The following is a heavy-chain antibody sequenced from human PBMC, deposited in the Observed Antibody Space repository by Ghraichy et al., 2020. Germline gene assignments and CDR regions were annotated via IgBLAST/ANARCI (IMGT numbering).Heavy chain of an antibody. CDR3: ARDQDRYYDFWSGYYFIGYYYYGMDV. J-gene: IGHJ6*02. CDR2: ISSSGSTI. V-gene: IGHV3-11*01. D-gene: IGHD3-3*01. CDR1: GFTFSDYY. Sequence: GESLNISCAASGFTFSDYYMSWIRQAPGKGLEWVSYISSSGSTIYYADSVKGRFTISRDNAKNSLYLQMNSLRAEDTAVYYCARDQDRYYDFWSGYYFIGYYYYGMDVWGQGTTVTVSS.